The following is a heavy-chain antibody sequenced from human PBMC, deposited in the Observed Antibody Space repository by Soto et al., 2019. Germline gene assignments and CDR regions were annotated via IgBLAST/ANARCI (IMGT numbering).Heavy chain of an antibody. CDR2: IYHSGYT. Sequence: QVQLQESGPGLVKPSGTLSLTCAVSGDSISSSNWWSWVRQPPGKGLEWIGEIYHSGYTNYNPSLKSRVTISVDKSQNQFSLELSSVTAADTAVYYCARANAGTFGGIIVDSWGQGTLVTVSS. CDR3: ARANAGTFGGIIVDS. V-gene: IGHV4-4*02. CDR1: GDSISSSNW. J-gene: IGHJ4*02. D-gene: IGHD3-16*01.